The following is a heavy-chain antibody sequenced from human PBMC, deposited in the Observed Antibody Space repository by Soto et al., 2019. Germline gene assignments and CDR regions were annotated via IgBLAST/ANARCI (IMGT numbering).Heavy chain of an antibody. CDR1: GFTFSSYS. V-gene: IGHV3-21*01. D-gene: IGHD6-13*01. J-gene: IGHJ4*02. Sequence: EVQLVESGGGLVKPGGSLRLSCAASGFTFSSYSMNWVRQAPGEGLEWVSSISSSSSYIYYADSVKGRFTISRDNAKNSLYLQMNSLRAEDTAVYYCARGVGAAAGTFDYWGQGTLVTVSS. CDR2: ISSSSSYI. CDR3: ARGVGAAAGTFDY.